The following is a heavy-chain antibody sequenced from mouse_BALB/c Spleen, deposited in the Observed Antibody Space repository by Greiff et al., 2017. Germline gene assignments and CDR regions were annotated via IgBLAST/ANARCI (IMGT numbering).Heavy chain of an antibody. J-gene: IGHJ4*01. CDR1: GYSITSDYA. CDR3: ARSEYYGSYYAMDY. Sequence: EVKLMESGPGLVKPSQSLSLTCTVTGYSITSDYAWNWIRQFPGNKLEWMGYISYSGSTSYNPSLKSRISITRDTSKNQFFLQLNSVTTEDTATYYCARSEYYGSYYAMDYWGQGTSVTVSS. D-gene: IGHD1-1*01. CDR2: ISYSGST. V-gene: IGHV3-2*02.